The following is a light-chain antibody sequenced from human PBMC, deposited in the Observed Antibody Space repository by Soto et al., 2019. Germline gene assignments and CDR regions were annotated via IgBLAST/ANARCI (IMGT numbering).Light chain of an antibody. Sequence: DIQMTQSPSTLSASVGDRVTITCRASQSISTWLAWYQQKPGKAPKLLIYRASSLEGGVPSRFSGSGSGTDFTLTISSLQPEDFATFYCQQSYNTPLTFGGGTKVDIK. CDR2: RAS. CDR3: QQSYNTPLT. V-gene: IGKV1-5*03. J-gene: IGKJ4*01. CDR1: QSISTW.